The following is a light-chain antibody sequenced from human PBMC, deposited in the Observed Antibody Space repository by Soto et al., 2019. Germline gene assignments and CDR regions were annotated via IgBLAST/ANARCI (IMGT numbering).Light chain of an antibody. CDR1: SSNIGAPYD. CDR2: RNN. Sequence: QSVLTQPPSVSGAPGQTVVISCSGSSSNIGAPYDVNWYRQIPGTAPKLLIQRNNERPSGVPDRFSGSKSGTSVSLAISGLRSDDEATYYCAGWDDTLDAQVFGGGTKLTVL. J-gene: IGLJ3*02. V-gene: IGLV1-47*01. CDR3: AGWDDTLDAQV.